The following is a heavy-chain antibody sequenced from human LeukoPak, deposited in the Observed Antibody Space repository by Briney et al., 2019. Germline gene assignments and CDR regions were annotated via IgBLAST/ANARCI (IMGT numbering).Heavy chain of an antibody. CDR3: AKPYCSSTSCYVDY. CDR1: GFTFSSYA. J-gene: IGHJ4*02. Sequence: PSGGSLRLSCAASGFTFSSYAMSWVRQAPGKGLEWVSAISGSGGSTYYADSVKGRFTISRDNSKNTLYLQMNSLRAEDTAVYYCAKPYCSSTSCYVDYWGQGTLVTVSS. D-gene: IGHD2-2*01. V-gene: IGHV3-23*01. CDR2: ISGSGGST.